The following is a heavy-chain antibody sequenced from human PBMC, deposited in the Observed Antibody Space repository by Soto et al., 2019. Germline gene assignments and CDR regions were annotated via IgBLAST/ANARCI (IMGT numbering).Heavy chain of an antibody. CDR1: GGDLRYTA. D-gene: IGHD3-3*01. J-gene: IGHJ4*02. CDR3: VTESDDMVFGTEISFDH. CDR2: LVVMFGPG. Sequence: QVQLGQSVAEVKHHGWSVIVACKSSGGDLRYTASSWVRKTQGQGIEWFGKLVVMFGPGTYTQKSEDKFTISAAAPISTVFLQLTRLTSDDTASYSCVTESDDMVFGTEISFDHWGQGSLVTV. V-gene: IGHV1-69*18.